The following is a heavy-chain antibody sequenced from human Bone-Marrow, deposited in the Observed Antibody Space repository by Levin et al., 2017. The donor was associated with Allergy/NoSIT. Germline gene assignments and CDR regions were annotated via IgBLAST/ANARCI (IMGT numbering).Heavy chain of an antibody. Sequence: SETLSLTCSVSSGSMSGYCWNWIRRPPGKGLEWIGYVCDRGYSNHNPSLKSRATISVDRANNQFSLKLSSLTAADTAAYYCARWVGETLGGFDMWGQGTMVTVSS. CDR3: ARWVGETLGGFDM. CDR2: VCDRGYS. V-gene: IGHV4-59*01. CDR1: SGSMSGYC. J-gene: IGHJ3*02. D-gene: IGHD1-26*01.